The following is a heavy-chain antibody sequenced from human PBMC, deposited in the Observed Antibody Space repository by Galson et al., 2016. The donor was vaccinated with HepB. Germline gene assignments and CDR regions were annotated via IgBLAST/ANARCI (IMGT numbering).Heavy chain of an antibody. V-gene: IGHV3-73*01. J-gene: IGHJ4*02. CDR3: TRHAYYYDSSGYYSPMGDFDS. D-gene: IGHD3-22*01. Sequence: HWVRQASGKGLEWVGRIRNKANSYATAYGASVKGRFTISRDDSKNTAYLQMNSLKTENSAVYYCTRHAYYYDSSGYYSPMGDFDSWGQGTLVTVSS. CDR2: IRNKANSYAT.